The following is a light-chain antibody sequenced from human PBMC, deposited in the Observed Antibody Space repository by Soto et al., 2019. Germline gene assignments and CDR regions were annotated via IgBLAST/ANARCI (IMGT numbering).Light chain of an antibody. J-gene: IGKJ1*01. CDR3: KQYNSYPWT. V-gene: IGKV1-5*01. CDR1: QSISSW. Sequence: DIQMTQSPSTLSASVGDRVTITCRASQSISSWLAWYQQKPGKAPKLLIYDAYSLESGVQSRFSGSGSGTEFTLTIRSLQPDDFATYYCKQYNSYPWTFGQGTKVDIK. CDR2: DAY.